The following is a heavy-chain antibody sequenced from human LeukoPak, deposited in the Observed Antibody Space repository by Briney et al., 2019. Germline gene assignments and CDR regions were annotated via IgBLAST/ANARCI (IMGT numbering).Heavy chain of an antibody. V-gene: IGHV1-2*02. J-gene: IGHJ4*02. CDR2: INPNSGGT. Sequence: GASVKVSCKASGYTFTGYYMHWVRQAPGQGLEWMGWINPNSGGTNYAQKFQGRVTMTRDTSISTAYMELSSLRSEDTAVYYCASPGNHYDPNGYYPFEDWGQGTLVTVSS. CDR3: ASPGNHYDPNGYYPFED. D-gene: IGHD3-22*01. CDR1: GYTFTGYY.